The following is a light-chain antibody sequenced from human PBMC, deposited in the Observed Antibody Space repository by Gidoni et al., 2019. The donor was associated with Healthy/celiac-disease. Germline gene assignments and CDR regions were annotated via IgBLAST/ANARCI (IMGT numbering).Light chain of an antibody. CDR3: QQYNSYSWT. V-gene: IGKV1-5*01. CDR2: DAS. CDR1: QSISSW. J-gene: IGKJ1*01. Sequence: DIQMTQSPSTLSASVGDRVTITCRASQSISSWLAWYQQKPGKAPKLLIYDASSLESGGPSRFSGSGCGTKVSLTISSLQPDDFAAYYCQQYNSYSWTFGQGTKVEIK.